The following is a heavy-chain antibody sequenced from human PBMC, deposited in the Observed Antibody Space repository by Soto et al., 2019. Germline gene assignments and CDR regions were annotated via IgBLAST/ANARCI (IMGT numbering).Heavy chain of an antibody. D-gene: IGHD2-15*01. V-gene: IGHV1-69*13. CDR2: IIPIFGTA. Sequence: SVKVSCKASGGTFSSYAISWVRQAPGQGLEWMGGIIPIFGTANYAQMFQGRVTIAADESTTTVYMQLSGLRSEDTAVYYCAKVVVSATRLYYYYDMDVWGQGTTVTVSS. J-gene: IGHJ6*02. CDR1: GGTFSSYA. CDR3: AKVVVSATRLYYYYDMDV.